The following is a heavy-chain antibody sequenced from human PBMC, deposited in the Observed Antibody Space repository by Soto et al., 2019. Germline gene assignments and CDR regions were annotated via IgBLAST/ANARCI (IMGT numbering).Heavy chain of an antibody. CDR2: IIPILGIA. CDR1: GGTFSSYT. V-gene: IGHV1-69*02. J-gene: IGHJ6*03. D-gene: IGHD1-26*01. CDR3: GRNSVSAHGCPGYYYMDV. Sequence: QVQLVQSGAEVKKPGSSVKVSCKASGGTFSSYTISWVRQAPGQGLEWMGRIIPILGIANYAQKFQGRVTITADKSTRTAYMELSSLRAEDTAVYYGGRNSVSAHGCPGYYYMDVWGKGTTVTVSS.